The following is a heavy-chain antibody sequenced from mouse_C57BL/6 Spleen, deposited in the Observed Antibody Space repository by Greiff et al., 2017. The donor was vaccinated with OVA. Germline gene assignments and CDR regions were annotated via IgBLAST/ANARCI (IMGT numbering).Heavy chain of an antibody. J-gene: IGHJ3*01. Sequence: QVQLQQPGAELVKPGASVKMSCKASGYTFTSYWITWVKQRPGQGLEWIGDIYPGSGSTNYNEKVKSKATLTVATSSSTAYMPLSSLTSEDSAVYYCARCGCSSYDPFAYWGQGTLVTVSA. CDR3: ARCGCSSYDPFAY. V-gene: IGHV1-55*01. CDR1: GYTFTSYW. CDR2: IYPGSGST. D-gene: IGHD1-1*01.